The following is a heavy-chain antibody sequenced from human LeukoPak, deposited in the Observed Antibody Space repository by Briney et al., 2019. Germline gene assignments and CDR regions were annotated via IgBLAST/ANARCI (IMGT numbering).Heavy chain of an antibody. J-gene: IGHJ6*03. CDR3: ARNWNYVPYYYYYMDV. Sequence: SVKVSCKASGGTFSSYAISWLRQAPGQGLEWMGGIIPIFGTANYAQKFQGRVTITTDESTSTAYMELSSLRSEDTAVYYCARNWNYVPYYYYYMDVWGKGTTVTVSS. V-gene: IGHV1-69*05. CDR2: IIPIFGTA. D-gene: IGHD1-7*01. CDR1: GGTFSSYA.